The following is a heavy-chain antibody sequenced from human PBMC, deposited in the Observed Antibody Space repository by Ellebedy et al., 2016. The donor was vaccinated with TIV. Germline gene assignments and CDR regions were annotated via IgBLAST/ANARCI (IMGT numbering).Heavy chain of an antibody. D-gene: IGHD6-19*01. CDR3: ARADSSGWGGNDY. J-gene: IGHJ4*02. V-gene: IGHV1-8*01. CDR2: MNPNSGNT. CDR1: GYTFTSYD. Sequence: ASVKVSXXASGYTFTSYDINWVRQATGQGLEWMGWMNPNSGNTGYAQKFQGRVTITADESTSTAYMELRSLRSEDTAVYYCARADSSGWGGNDYWGQGTLVTVSS.